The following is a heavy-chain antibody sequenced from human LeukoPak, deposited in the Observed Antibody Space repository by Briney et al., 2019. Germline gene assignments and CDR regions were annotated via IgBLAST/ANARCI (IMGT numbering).Heavy chain of an antibody. Sequence: ASVKVSCKASGFHFASYGITWVRQAPGQGLEWMGWISVNNGNTHYAQSFQDRLTMTTDTSTSTAYLEVRSLRYDDTAIYYCQRITIFGVIIDFDYWAREPWSPSPQ. D-gene: IGHD3-3*01. V-gene: IGHV1-18*01. J-gene: IGHJ4*02. CDR1: GFHFASYG. CDR3: QRITIFGVIIDFDY. CDR2: ISVNNGNT.